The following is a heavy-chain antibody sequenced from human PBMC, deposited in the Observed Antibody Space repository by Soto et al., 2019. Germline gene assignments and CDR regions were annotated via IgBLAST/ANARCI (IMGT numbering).Heavy chain of an antibody. CDR3: ASANYGGNSFDY. D-gene: IGHD4-17*01. CDR2: IHYSGST. Sequence: LSLTCSVSGGSIRSYYWSWIRQPPGEGLEWIGYIHYSGSTNYNPSLKSRVTISVDTSKNQFSLKLSSVTAADTAVYYCASANYGGNSFDYWGQGTLVTVSS. J-gene: IGHJ4*02. V-gene: IGHV4-59*01. CDR1: GGSIRSYY.